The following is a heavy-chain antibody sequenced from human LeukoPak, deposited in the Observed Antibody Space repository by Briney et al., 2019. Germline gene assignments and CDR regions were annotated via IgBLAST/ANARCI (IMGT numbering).Heavy chain of an antibody. Sequence: ASVKVSCKASGYTFTSYAMHWVRQAPGQRLEWMGWINAGNGNTKYSQKFHGRVTITRDTSASTAYMELSSLRSEDTAVYYCARTTPPYYYYGMDVWGQGTTVTVSS. CDR2: INAGNGNT. D-gene: IGHD4-17*01. V-gene: IGHV1-3*01. CDR3: ARTTPPYYYYGMDV. J-gene: IGHJ6*02. CDR1: GYTFTSYA.